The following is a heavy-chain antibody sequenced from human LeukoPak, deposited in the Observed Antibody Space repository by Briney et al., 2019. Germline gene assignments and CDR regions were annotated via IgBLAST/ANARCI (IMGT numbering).Heavy chain of an antibody. CDR1: GYSFTSYW. CDR2: ILPGDSDT. CDR3: ARQYYDILTGPNWFDS. Sequence: GESLKISCKASGYSFTSYWIGWVRQMPGKALEWMGIILPGDSDTRYSPSFQGQVTISADKYITTAYLQWSSLKASDTAIYYCARQYYDILTGPNWFDSWGQGTLVTVSS. V-gene: IGHV5-51*01. J-gene: IGHJ5*01. D-gene: IGHD3-9*01.